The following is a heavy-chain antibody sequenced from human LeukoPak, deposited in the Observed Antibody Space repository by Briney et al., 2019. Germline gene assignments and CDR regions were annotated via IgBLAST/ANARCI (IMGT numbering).Heavy chain of an antibody. CDR1: GFTFSSYA. V-gene: IGHV3-23*01. CDR3: AKEYRDFDRAPFDS. Sequence: GGSLRLACAASGFTFSSYAISSVRQAPGKGRGLVSAISGSGGSAYYADSVKCRCTISRHNSKNTLYLQMNSLRAEDTAVVYCAKEYRDFDRAPFDSWAKGPLVPV. D-gene: IGHD3-9*01. CDR2: ISGSGGSA. J-gene: IGHJ4*02.